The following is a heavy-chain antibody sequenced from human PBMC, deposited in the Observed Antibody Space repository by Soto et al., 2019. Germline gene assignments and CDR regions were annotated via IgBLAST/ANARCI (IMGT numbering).Heavy chain of an antibody. CDR2: IWSDGSNK. Sequence: QVQLVESGGSVVQPGRSMRLSCAASGFIFNEYGMHWVRQAPGKGLEWVAVIWSDGSNKYYADSVKGRFTFSRDNSKNTMSLQMNSLRVEDTAVYYCARWGCSGSNCNLNQRSFDLWGQGTLVTVSS. V-gene: IGHV3-33*03. CDR1: GFIFNEYG. CDR3: ARWGCSGSNCNLNQRSFDL. J-gene: IGHJ4*02. D-gene: IGHD2-15*01.